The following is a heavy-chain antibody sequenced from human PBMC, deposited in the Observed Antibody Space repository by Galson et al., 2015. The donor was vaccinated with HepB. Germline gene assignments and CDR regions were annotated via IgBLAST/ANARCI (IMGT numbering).Heavy chain of an antibody. CDR3: ARHGVRYNWNPYYYGMDV. Sequence: SVKVSCKASGGTFSSYAISWVRQAPGQGLEWMGGIIPIFGTANYAQKFQGRVTITADESTSTAYMELSSLRSEDTAAYYCARHGVRYNWNPYYYGMDVWGQGTTVTVSS. D-gene: IGHD1-20*01. CDR2: IIPIFGTA. CDR1: GGTFSSYA. J-gene: IGHJ6*02. V-gene: IGHV1-69*13.